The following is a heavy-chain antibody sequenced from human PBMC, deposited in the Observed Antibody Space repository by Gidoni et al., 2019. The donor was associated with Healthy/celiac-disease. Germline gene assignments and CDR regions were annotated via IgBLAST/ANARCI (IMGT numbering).Heavy chain of an antibody. J-gene: IGHJ4*02. CDR2: ISYDGSNK. CDR3: AKARRGYSYANFDY. V-gene: IGHV3-30*18. Sequence: QVQLVESGGGVVQPGRSLRLSCAASGSTFSSYGMHWVRQAPGKGLEWVAVISYDGSNKYYADSVKGRFTISRDNSKNTLYLQMNSLRAEDTAVYYCAKARRGYSYANFDYWGQGTLVTVSS. CDR1: GSTFSSYG. D-gene: IGHD5-18*01.